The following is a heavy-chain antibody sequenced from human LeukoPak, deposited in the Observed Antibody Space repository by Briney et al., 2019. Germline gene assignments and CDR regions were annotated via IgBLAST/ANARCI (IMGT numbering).Heavy chain of an antibody. Sequence: SETLSLTCTVSGGSISSSSYYWGWIRQPPGKGLEWIGSIYYSGSTYYNPSLKSRVTISVDTSKNQFSLKLSSVTAADTAVYYCARDLATYCSSTSCRGSAFDIWGQGTMVTVSS. D-gene: IGHD2-2*01. J-gene: IGHJ3*02. V-gene: IGHV4-39*07. CDR3: ARDLATYCSSTSCRGSAFDI. CDR1: GGSISSSSYY. CDR2: IYYSGST.